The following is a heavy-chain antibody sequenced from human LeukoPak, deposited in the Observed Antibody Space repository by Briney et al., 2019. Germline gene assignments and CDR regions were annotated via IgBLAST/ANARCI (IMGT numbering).Heavy chain of an antibody. V-gene: IGHV3-30*02. D-gene: IGHD3-10*01. J-gene: IGHJ4*02. CDR3: AKDRDDYFDY. Sequence: PGGSLRPSCAASGFTFSSYGMHWVRQAPGKGLEWVAFIRYDGSNKYYADSVKGRFTISRDNSKNTLYLQMNSLRAEDTAVYYCAKDRDDYFDYWGQGTLVTVSS. CDR1: GFTFSSYG. CDR2: IRYDGSNK.